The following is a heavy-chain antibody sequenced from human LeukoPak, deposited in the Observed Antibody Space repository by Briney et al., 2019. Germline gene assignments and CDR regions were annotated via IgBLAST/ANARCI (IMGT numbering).Heavy chain of an antibody. CDR2: IKQDGSEK. CDR3: ARYCSSTSCYWYFDL. CDR1: GFTFSSYW. D-gene: IGHD2-2*01. V-gene: IGHV3-7*01. J-gene: IGHJ2*01. Sequence: GGSLRLSCAASGFTFSSYWMSWARQAPGKGLEWVANIKQDGSEKYYVDSVKGRFTISRDNVKNSLYLQMNSLRAEDTAVYYCARYCSSTSCYWYFDLWGRGTLVTVSS.